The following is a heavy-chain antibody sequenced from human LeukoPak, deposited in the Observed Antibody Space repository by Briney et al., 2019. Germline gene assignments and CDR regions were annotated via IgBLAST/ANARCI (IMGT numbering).Heavy chain of an antibody. Sequence: GGSLRLSCAASGFTFSSYAMSWVRQAPGKGLEWVSAISGSGGSTYYADSVKGRFAISRDNSKNTLYLQMNSLRAEDTAVYYCAKGRERDYYDSSGYYYVPLFDYWGQGTLVTVSS. V-gene: IGHV3-23*01. CDR1: GFTFSSYA. D-gene: IGHD3-22*01. CDR2: ISGSGGST. CDR3: AKGRERDYYDSSGYYYVPLFDY. J-gene: IGHJ4*02.